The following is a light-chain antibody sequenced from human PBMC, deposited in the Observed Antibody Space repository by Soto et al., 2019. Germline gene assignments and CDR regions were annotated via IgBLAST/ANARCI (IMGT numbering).Light chain of an antibody. J-gene: IGKJ1*01. Sequence: EIVFTQSPGTLSFSPGERATLSCRASQSVSSSYLAWYQQKPSQAPRLLIYGASSRATGIPDRFSGSGSGTDFTLTISRLEPEDFAVYYCQQYGSSLWTLGQGTKVDIK. CDR3: QQYGSSLWT. CDR2: GAS. CDR1: QSVSSSY. V-gene: IGKV3-20*01.